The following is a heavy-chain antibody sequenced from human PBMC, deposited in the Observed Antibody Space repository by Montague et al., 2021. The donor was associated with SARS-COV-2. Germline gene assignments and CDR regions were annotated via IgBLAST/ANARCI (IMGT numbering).Heavy chain of an antibody. D-gene: IGHD6-13*01. J-gene: IGHJ6*02. CDR1: GGSISSGTW. CDR3: ATLSRRTAAGTRDYFGLDV. V-gene: IGHV4-4*02. CDR2: IFHSGTI. Sequence: SETLSLTCTVSGGSISSGTWWTWVRQTPGKGLEWIGEIFHSGTINYNPSLKSRASISVDKSNNHFSLRLSSLIAADTAVYYCATLSRRTAAGTRDYFGLDVWGQGTTVVVSS.